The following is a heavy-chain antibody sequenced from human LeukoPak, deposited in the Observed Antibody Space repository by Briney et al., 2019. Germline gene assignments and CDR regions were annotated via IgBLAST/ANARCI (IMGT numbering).Heavy chain of an antibody. D-gene: IGHD4-17*01. Sequence: GRSLRLSRAASGLTFSSYAMSWAPQAPGKGLEWVSAISGSGGSTYYADSVEGRFTISRDNSKNTLYVQMNSLRAEDTAVYYCAKDKDYGIGDYWGQGTLVSDCS. CDR1: GLTFSSYA. J-gene: IGHJ4*02. V-gene: IGHV3-23*01. CDR2: ISGSGGST. CDR3: AKDKDYGIGDY.